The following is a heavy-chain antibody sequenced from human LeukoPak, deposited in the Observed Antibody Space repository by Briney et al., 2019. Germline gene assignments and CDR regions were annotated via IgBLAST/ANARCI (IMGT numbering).Heavy chain of an antibody. V-gene: IGHV3-30*18. CDR3: AKDLKGGITGTTSAIDY. Sequence: PGGSLRLSCAASGFTFSSYGMHWVRQAPGKGLEWAAVISYDGSNKYYADSVKGRFTISRDNSKNTLYLQMNSLRAEDTAVYYCAKDLKGGITGTTSAIDYWGQGTLVTVSS. D-gene: IGHD1-7*01. J-gene: IGHJ4*02. CDR1: GFTFSSYG. CDR2: ISYDGSNK.